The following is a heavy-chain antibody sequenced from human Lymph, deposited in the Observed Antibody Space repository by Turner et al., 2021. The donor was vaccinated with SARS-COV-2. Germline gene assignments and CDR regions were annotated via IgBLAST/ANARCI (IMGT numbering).Heavy chain of an antibody. CDR1: GYTLPELS. Sequence: QVQLLRSGAQFKKPGASVMVSCTVSGYTLPELSMHWVRQTPGKGREWMGGCDHEDGETIYAQNLKGRVTMTEDTSKDTAYMDLSSLRSEDTAVYYCATAPAAVVTGWFDPWGQGTLVTVSS. J-gene: IGHJ5*02. V-gene: IGHV1-24*01. CDR3: ATAPAAVVTGWFDP. CDR2: CDHEDGET. D-gene: IGHD2-15*01.